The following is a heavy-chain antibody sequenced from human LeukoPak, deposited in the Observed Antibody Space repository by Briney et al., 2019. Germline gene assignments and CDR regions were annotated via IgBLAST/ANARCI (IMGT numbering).Heavy chain of an antibody. Sequence: GGSLRLSCAASGFTFSSYWMHWVRQAPGKGLVWVSRINSDGSSTSYADSVKGRFTISRDNAKNTLYLQMNSLRAEDTAVYYCARGNLRGYSYGYDLDYWGQGTLVTVSS. J-gene: IGHJ4*02. CDR3: ARGNLRGYSYGYDLDY. V-gene: IGHV3-74*01. D-gene: IGHD5-18*01. CDR1: GFTFSSYW. CDR2: INSDGSST.